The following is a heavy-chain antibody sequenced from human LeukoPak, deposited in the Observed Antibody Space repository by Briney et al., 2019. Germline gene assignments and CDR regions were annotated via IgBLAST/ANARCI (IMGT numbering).Heavy chain of an antibody. CDR3: ARERNTAYDFDWFDP. CDR1: GYSLTTHD. V-gene: IGHV1-46*01. Sequence: ASVKVSCKASGYSLTTHDMHWVRQAPGQGLEWMGIISPSGTTIYAQKFEGRVTMTRDTSTSTVYMELTSLKFEDTAVYYCARERNTAYDFDWFDPWGQSTLVTVSS. J-gene: IGHJ5*02. CDR2: ISPSGTT. D-gene: IGHD5-12*01.